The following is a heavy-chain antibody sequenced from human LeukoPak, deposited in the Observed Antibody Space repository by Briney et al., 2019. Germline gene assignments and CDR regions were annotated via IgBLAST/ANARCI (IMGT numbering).Heavy chain of an antibody. J-gene: IGHJ4*02. CDR2: INHSGST. CDR1: GGSFSGYY. V-gene: IGHV4-34*01. CDR3: ARELRYDYVWGSYRSNLLDY. D-gene: IGHD3-16*02. Sequence: SETLSLTCAVYGGSFSGYYWSWIRQPPGKGLEWIGEINHSGSTNYNPSLKSRVTISVDTSKNQFSLKLSSMTAADTAVYYCARELRYDYVWGSYRSNLLDYWGQGTLVTVSS.